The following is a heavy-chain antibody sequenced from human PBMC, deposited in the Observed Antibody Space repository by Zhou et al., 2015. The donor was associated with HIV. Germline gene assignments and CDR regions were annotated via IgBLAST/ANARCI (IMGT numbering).Heavy chain of an antibody. V-gene: IGHV1-69*06. D-gene: IGHD4-17*01. CDR3: ARDHGDYIGRSDAFDI. CDR2: IIPIFGTA. J-gene: IGHJ3*02. CDR1: GGTFSSYA. Sequence: QVQLVQSGAEVKKPGSSVKVSCKASGGTFSSYAISWVRQAPGQGLEWMGGIIPIFGTANYAQKFQGRVTITAGKSTSTAYMELSSLRSEDTAVYYCARDHGDYIGRSDAFDIWGQGTMVTVSS.